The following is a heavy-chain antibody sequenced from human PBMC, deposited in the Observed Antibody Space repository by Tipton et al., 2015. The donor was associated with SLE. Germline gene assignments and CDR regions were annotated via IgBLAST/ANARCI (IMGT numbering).Heavy chain of an antibody. CDR1: GFTFSSYA. Sequence: SLRLSCAASGFTFSSYAMSWVRQAPGKGLEWVSDISGSGGSTFYADSVKGRFTISRDNSRNTVSLQMNSLRAEDTAVYYCATQGSYYYGMDVWGQGTTVTVSS. V-gene: IGHV3-23*01. CDR2: ISGSGGST. J-gene: IGHJ6*02. CDR3: ATQGSYYYGMDV.